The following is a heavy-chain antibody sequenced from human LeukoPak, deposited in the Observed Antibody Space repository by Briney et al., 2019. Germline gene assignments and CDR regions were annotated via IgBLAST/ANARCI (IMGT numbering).Heavy chain of an antibody. Sequence: PGGSLRLSCAASGFTFSSFWMHWVRQAPGKGLVWVSRINSVGSSTSYADSVKGRFTLSRDNAKNTLYLQMNSLRAEDTAVYYCARERTSGWDAFDTWGQGTLVTVSS. CDR2: INSVGSST. V-gene: IGHV3-74*01. CDR1: GFTFSSFW. J-gene: IGHJ5*02. D-gene: IGHD6-19*01. CDR3: ARERTSGWDAFDT.